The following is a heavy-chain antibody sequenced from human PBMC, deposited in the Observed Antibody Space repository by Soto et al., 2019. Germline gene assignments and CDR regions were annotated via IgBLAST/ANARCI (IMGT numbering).Heavy chain of an antibody. J-gene: IGHJ4*02. CDR3: AREGRAAGTYFDY. D-gene: IGHD6-13*01. CDR2: ISYDGSNK. CDR1: GFTFSSYA. Sequence: QVQLVESGGGVVQPGRSLRLSCAASGFTFSSYAMHWVRQAPGKGLEWVAVISYDGSNKYYADSVKGRFTISRDNSKNTLYLQMNSLKAEVTAVYYCAREGRAAGTYFDYWGQGTMVTVSS. V-gene: IGHV3-30-3*01.